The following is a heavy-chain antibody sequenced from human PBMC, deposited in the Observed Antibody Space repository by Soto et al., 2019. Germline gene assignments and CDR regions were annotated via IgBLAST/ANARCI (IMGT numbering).Heavy chain of an antibody. CDR3: ARAISRAARPGFRY. J-gene: IGHJ4*02. V-gene: IGHV1-3*01. Sequence: ASVKVSCKASGYTFTSYAMHWVRQAPGQRLEWMGWINAGNGNTKYSQKFQGRVTITGDTSASTAYMELSSLRSEDTAVYYCARAISRAARPGFRYWGQGTLVTVSS. CDR2: INAGNGNT. CDR1: GYTFTSYA. D-gene: IGHD6-6*01.